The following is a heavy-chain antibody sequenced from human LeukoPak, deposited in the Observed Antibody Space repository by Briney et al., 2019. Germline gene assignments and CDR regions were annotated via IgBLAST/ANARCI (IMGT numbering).Heavy chain of an antibody. CDR2: ISSSSYI. D-gene: IGHD3-22*01. Sequence: PGGSLRLSCAASGFTFSSYSMNWVRQAPGKGLEWVSSISSSSYIYYADSVKGRFTISRDNAKNSLYLQMNSLRAEDTAVYYCARDLDYYYDSSGYCPDYWGQGTLVTVSS. CDR3: ARDLDYYYDSSGYCPDY. V-gene: IGHV3-21*01. CDR1: GFTFSSYS. J-gene: IGHJ4*02.